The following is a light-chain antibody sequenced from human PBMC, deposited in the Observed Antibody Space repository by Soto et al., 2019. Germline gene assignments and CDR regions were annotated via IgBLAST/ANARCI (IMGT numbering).Light chain of an antibody. CDR3: QQFDNWPPYT. J-gene: IGKJ2*01. V-gene: IGKV3-15*01. Sequence: IVMTQSPATLSVSPGETATLSCRASQSISSNLAWYQQRPGQAPRLLIYGASTRATGIPTRFSGGGSGTEFTLTISSLQSEDFAVYYCQQFDNWPPYTFGQGTKLEI. CDR1: QSISSN. CDR2: GAS.